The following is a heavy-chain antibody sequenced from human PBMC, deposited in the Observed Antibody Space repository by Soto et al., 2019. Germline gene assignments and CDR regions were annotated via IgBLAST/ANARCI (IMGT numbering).Heavy chain of an antibody. CDR2: INAGNGNT. Sequence: ASVKVSCKASGYTFTSYAMHWVRQARGQRREWMGWINAGNGNTKYSQKFQGRVTITRDTSASTAYMELSSLRSEDTAVYYCAREEYDFWSGPEYWGQGTLVTVSS. D-gene: IGHD3-3*01. CDR3: AREEYDFWSGPEY. CDR1: GYTFTSYA. J-gene: IGHJ4*02. V-gene: IGHV1-3*01.